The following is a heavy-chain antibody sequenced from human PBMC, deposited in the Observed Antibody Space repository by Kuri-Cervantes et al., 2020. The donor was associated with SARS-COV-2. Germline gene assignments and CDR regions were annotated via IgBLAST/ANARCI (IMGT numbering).Heavy chain of an antibody. CDR3: AKDRVGVQDS. D-gene: IGHD2-21*01. Sequence: GGSLRLSCAASGLTFSSCAMHWVRLAPGKGLEWVAFISYDGSSEYYADSVRGRFTVSRDNSKNTLYLQVNSLRADDTAVYYCAKDRVGVQDSWGQGTQVTVSS. V-gene: IGHV3-30*01. CDR2: ISYDGSSE. J-gene: IGHJ5*01. CDR1: GLTFSSCA.